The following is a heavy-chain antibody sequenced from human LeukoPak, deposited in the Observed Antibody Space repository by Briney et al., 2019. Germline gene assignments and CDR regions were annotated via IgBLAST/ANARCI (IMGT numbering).Heavy chain of an antibody. CDR3: ARDFSGY. J-gene: IGHJ4*01. Sequence: PGGSLRLSCVVSGASFNSNYMSWVRQAPGKGREWVSVIYSGGCTYYSDSVRGRFTISRDISKNTLYLQMNDLRAEDTPVYYCARDFSGYWGQGTLVTVSS. D-gene: IGHD3-10*01. V-gene: IGHV3-66*01. CDR2: IYSGGCT. CDR1: GASFNSNY.